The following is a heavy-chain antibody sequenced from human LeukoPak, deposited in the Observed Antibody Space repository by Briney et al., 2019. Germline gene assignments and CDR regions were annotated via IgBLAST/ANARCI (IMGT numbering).Heavy chain of an antibody. J-gene: IGHJ4*02. Sequence: ASVKVSCKTSGYTFTSYYMHWVRQAPGQGLEWLGMINPSGGTTNYAHNFQGRVTMTRDTSTSTVYMELSSLSSEDTGVYYCARQDYAGRGSHWGQGTLVAVSS. CDR1: GYTFTSYY. CDR2: INPSGGTT. V-gene: IGHV1-46*01. CDR3: ARQDYAGRGSH. D-gene: IGHD4-17*01.